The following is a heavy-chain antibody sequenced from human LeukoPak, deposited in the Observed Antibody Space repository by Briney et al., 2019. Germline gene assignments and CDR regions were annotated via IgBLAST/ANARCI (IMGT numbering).Heavy chain of an antibody. CDR3: AKGLRVFGHGGDY. Sequence: AGTLCLSCAAFRFTFSSYAMSWVRQAPGKGLEWVSTISGTGYSTYYAYPVKGPITIARYDSKDSLVLQIMSREAEATAVYYCAKGLRVFGHGGDYWGQGTLVTVSS. V-gene: IGHV3-23*01. CDR1: RFTFSSYA. D-gene: IGHD3-16*02. J-gene: IGHJ4*02. CDR2: ISGTGYST.